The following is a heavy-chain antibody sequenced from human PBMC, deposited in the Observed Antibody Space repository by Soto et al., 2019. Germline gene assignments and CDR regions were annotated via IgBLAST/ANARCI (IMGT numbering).Heavy chain of an antibody. Sequence: ASVKVSCKASGYTFTSYGISWVRQAPGQGLEWMGWISAYNGNTNYAQKLQGRVTMTTDTSTSTAYMELRSLRSDDTAVYYCARDSGARTYYYYYYGMDVWGQGTTVTVSS. V-gene: IGHV1-18*01. J-gene: IGHJ6*02. D-gene: IGHD1-26*01. CDR3: ARDSGARTYYYYYYGMDV. CDR1: GYTFTSYG. CDR2: ISAYNGNT.